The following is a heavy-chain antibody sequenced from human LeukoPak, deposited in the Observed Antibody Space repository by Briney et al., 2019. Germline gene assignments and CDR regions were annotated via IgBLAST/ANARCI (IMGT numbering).Heavy chain of an antibody. CDR1: GYTFTSYG. CDR2: ISAYNGNT. V-gene: IGHV1-18*01. D-gene: IGHD2-2*01. J-gene: IGHJ4*02. CDR3: ARARRYCSSTSCYGRLDY. Sequence: ASVKVSCKASGYTFTSYGISWVRQAPGQGLEWMGWISAYNGNTNYAQKLQGRVTMTTDTSTSTAYMELRGLRSDDTAVYYCARARRYCSSTSCYGRLDYWGQGTLVTVSS.